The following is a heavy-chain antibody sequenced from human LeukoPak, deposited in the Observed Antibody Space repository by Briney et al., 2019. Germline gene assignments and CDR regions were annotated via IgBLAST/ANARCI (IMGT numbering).Heavy chain of an antibody. CDR2: IYSTGST. CDR3: ARDLYGVSHDY. D-gene: IGHD4-17*01. J-gene: IGHJ4*02. CDR1: GFTVSSNY. V-gene: IGHV3-53*01. Sequence: PGGSLRLSCAASGFTVSSNYMNWGRQAPGKGLEWVSVIYSTGSTYYADSVKGRFTISRDNSKNTLYLQMNSLRAEDTAVYYCARDLYGVSHDYWGQGTLVTVSS.